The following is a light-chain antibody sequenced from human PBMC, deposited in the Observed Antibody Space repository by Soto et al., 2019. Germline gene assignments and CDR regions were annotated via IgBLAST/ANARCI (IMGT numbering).Light chain of an antibody. J-gene: IGLJ2*01. CDR1: SSDVGGYNY. V-gene: IGLV2-8*01. CDR2: EVS. Sequence: QSALTQPPSASGSPGQSVTISCTGTSSDVGGYNYVSWCQQHPGKAPKLMIYEVSKRPSGVPDRFSGSKSGNTASLTVSGLQAEDEAHYYCASYAGSNIVVFGGGTKVTVL. CDR3: ASYAGSNIVV.